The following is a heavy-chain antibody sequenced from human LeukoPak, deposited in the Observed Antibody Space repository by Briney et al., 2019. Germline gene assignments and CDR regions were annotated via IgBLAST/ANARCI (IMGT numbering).Heavy chain of an antibody. V-gene: IGHV3-53*01. CDR2: IYSGGST. J-gene: IGHJ6*04. CDR3: ARESRSSYCSGGSCYWVYYGMDV. CDR1: GFTVSSNY. D-gene: IGHD2-15*01. Sequence: GGSLRLSCPASGFTVSSNYMSWVRQAPGKGLEWVSVIYSGGSTYYADSVKGRFTISRDNSKNTLYLQMNSLRAEDTAVYYCARESRSSYCSGGSCYWVYYGMDVWGKGTTVTVSS.